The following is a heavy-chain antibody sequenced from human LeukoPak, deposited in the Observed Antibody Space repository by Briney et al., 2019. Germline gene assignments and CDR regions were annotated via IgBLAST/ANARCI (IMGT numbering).Heavy chain of an antibody. D-gene: IGHD5-24*01. CDR3: ASIEMATRYFDY. CDR1: GGSISSYY. V-gene: IGHV4-59*01. Sequence: PSETLSLTYTVSGGSISSYYWSWIRQPPGKGLEWIGYIYYSGSTNYNPSLKSRVTISVDTSKNQFSLKLSSVTAADTAVYYCASIEMATRYFDYWGQGTLVTVSS. CDR2: IYYSGST. J-gene: IGHJ4*02.